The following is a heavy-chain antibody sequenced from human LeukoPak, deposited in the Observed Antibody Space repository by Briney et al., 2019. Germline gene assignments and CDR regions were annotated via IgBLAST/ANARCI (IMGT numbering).Heavy chain of an antibody. D-gene: IGHD5-12*01. CDR2: IKSDDSST. V-gene: IGHV3-74*01. J-gene: IGHJ4*02. Sequence: PGGSLRLSCAASGYTFSSYCMHWVRQAPGKGLVWVSRIKSDDSSTDYADSVKGGFTISRDNAKNTLYLEMNSLRSQDTAVYCCTTIRPDYWGQGTLVTVSS. CDR1: GYTFSSYC. CDR3: TTIRPDY.